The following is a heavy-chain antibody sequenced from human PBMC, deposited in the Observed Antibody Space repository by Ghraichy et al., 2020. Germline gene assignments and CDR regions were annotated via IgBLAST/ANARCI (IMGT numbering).Heavy chain of an antibody. CDR1: GYLFTGHY. D-gene: IGHD3-22*01. J-gene: IGHJ4*02. CDR2: MSPNTGGT. V-gene: IGHV1-2*02. Sequence: ASVKVSCKASGYLFTGHYIHWVRQAPGQGMEWMGWMSPNTGGTNYAQKFEGRVTMTRDTSLSTAYLELSSLRSDDTAIYYCVRDADTSGYYHGFFDFWGQGSLVPVSS. CDR3: VRDADTSGYYHGFFDF.